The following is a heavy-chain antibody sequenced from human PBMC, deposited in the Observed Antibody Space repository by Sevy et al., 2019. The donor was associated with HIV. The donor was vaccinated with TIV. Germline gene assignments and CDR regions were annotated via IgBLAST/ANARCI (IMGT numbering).Heavy chain of an antibody. V-gene: IGHV3-30-3*01. Sequence: GGSLRLSCAASGFTFSSYAMHWVRQAPGKGLEWVAVISYDGSNKYYADSVKGRFTISRDNSKNTLYLQMNSLRAEDTAGYYGARDGVGYTAMGPFDYWGQGTLVTVSS. CDR1: GFTFSSYA. CDR3: ARDGVGYTAMGPFDY. CDR2: ISYDGSNK. D-gene: IGHD5-18*01. J-gene: IGHJ4*02.